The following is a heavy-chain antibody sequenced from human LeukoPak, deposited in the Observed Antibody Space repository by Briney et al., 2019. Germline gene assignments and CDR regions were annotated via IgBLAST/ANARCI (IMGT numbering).Heavy chain of an antibody. J-gene: IGHJ4*02. CDR3: ARTIDDFRSGYYLALGY. V-gene: IGHV4-38-2*01. Sequence: SETLSLTCSVSGYSISSGYYWGWIRQPPGKGLEWIGTIFHDGTTYYNPSLKSRVTISVEESKNQFSLRLNFVTAADTAVYYCARTIDDFRSGYYLALGYWGQGTLVTVSA. CDR2: IFHDGTT. CDR1: GYSISSGYY. D-gene: IGHD3-3*01.